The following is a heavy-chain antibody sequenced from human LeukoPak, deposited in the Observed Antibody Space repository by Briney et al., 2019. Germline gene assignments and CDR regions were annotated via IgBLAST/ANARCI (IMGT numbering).Heavy chain of an antibody. CDR1: GFTFSNYW. CDR3: ARALDSSSSRYQAFGE. CDR2: IKQDESEK. Sequence: SGGSLRLSCSASGFTFSNYWMSWVRQAPGKGLEWVANIKQDESEKYYVDSVKGRFTISRDNAKSSLYLQMNSLRAEDTAVYYCARALDSSSSRYQAFGEWGQGTLVTVSS. D-gene: IGHD2-2*01. J-gene: IGHJ4*02. V-gene: IGHV3-7*01.